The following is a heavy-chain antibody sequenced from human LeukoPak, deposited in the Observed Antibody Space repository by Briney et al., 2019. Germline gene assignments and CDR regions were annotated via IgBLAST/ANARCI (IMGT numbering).Heavy chain of an antibody. CDR1: GFTFSSYW. CDR3: ARDPMYYYDSSGGDAFDI. V-gene: IGHV3-74*01. J-gene: IGHJ3*02. Sequence: PGGSLRLSCPASGFTFSSYWMHWVRQAPGKGLVWVSRINTDGSSTSYADSVKGRFTISRDNAKNTLYLQMNSLRAEDTAVYYCARDPMYYYDSSGGDAFDIWGQGTMVTVSS. D-gene: IGHD3-22*01. CDR2: INTDGSST.